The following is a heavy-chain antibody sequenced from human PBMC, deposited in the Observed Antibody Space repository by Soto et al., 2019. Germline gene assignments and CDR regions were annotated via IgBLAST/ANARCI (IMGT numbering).Heavy chain of an antibody. D-gene: IGHD3-16*02. CDR1: GGSISSGGYY. V-gene: IGHV4-31*03. J-gene: IGHJ4*02. CDR3: ARSVTPACFDY. CDR2: IYYSGST. Sequence: SETLSLTCTVSGGSISSGGYYWSWIRQHPGKGLEWIGYIYYSGSTDYNPSLKSRVTISVDTSKNQFSLKLSSVTAADTAVYYCARSVTPACFDYWGQGTLVTVSS.